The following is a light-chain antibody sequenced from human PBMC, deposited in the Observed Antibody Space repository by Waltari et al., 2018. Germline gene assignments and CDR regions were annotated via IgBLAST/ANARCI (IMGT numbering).Light chain of an antibody. J-gene: IGLJ1*01. CDR2: EVI. CDR1: KRAVGNYHL. Sequence: QSALTQPAPVPGTPGPSTPIPCTGTKRAVGNYHLVHLYQHHPGEAPKLMICEVIKRPSGVSNRFSGSKSGNTASLTISGLQAEDEADYYCCSYAGSGTYVFGTGTKVTVL. V-gene: IGLV2-23*02. CDR3: CSYAGSGTYV.